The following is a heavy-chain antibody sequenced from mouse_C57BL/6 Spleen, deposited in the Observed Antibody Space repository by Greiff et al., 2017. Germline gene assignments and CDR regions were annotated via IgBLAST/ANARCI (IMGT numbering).Heavy chain of an antibody. D-gene: IGHD1-1*01. CDR2: ISSGSSTI. J-gene: IGHJ1*03. V-gene: IGHV5-17*01. Sequence: EVKLQESGGGLVKPGGSLKLSCAASGFTFSDYGMHWVRQAPEKGLEWVAYISSGSSTIYYADTVKGRFTISRDNAKNTLFLQMTSLRSEDTAMYYCARPYYGRSYGYVDVWGTGTTVTVSS. CDR1: GFTFSDYG. CDR3: ARPYYGRSYGYVDV.